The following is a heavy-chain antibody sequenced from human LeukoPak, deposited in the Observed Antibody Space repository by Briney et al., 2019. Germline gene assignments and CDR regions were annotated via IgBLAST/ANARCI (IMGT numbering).Heavy chain of an antibody. V-gene: IGHV3-30-3*01. CDR1: GFTFSSYA. D-gene: IGHD1-7*01. CDR2: ISYDGSNK. Sequence: GRSLRLSCAASGFTFSSYAMHWVRQAPGKGLEWVAVISYDGSNKYYADSVKGRFTISRDNSKNTLYLQMNSLRAEDTAVYYCARDRTRPIRAYNWNSQNYYYGMDVWGQGTTVTVSS. J-gene: IGHJ6*02. CDR3: ARDRTRPIRAYNWNSQNYYYGMDV.